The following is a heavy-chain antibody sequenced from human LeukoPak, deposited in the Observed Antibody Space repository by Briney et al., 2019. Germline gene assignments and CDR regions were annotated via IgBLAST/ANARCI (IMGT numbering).Heavy chain of an antibody. CDR3: ARVAGYDFWSGYYNY. D-gene: IGHD3-3*01. J-gene: IGHJ4*02. Sequence: GASVKVSCKASGGTFSSYAISWVRQAPGQGLEWMGGIIPIFGTANYAQKFQGRVTITADKSTSTAYMELSSLRSEDTAVYYCARVAGYDFWSGYYNYWGQGTLVTVSS. CDR1: GGTFSSYA. V-gene: IGHV1-69*06. CDR2: IIPIFGTA.